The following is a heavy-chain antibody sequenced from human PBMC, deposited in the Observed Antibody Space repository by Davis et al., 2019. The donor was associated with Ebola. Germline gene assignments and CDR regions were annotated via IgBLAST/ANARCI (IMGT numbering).Heavy chain of an antibody. CDR1: RYTFHSHC. J-gene: IGHJ6*02. Sequence: VSRLASRYTFHSHCIRCLRHVLRHELEWHGWICAHDGNINYAQTLQGRVTMTTVTSTSTAYMELRSLRSDDTDVYYCAREGDCTGGVCYRVDYYYYYRMDVWGQGTTVTVSS. CDR3: AREGDCTGGVCYRVDYYYYYRMDV. CDR2: ICAHDGNI. D-gene: IGHD2-8*02. V-gene: IGHV1-18*01.